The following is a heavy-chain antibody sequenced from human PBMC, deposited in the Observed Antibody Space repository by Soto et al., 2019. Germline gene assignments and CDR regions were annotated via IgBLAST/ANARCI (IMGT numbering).Heavy chain of an antibody. D-gene: IGHD6-13*01. J-gene: IGHJ4*02. CDR1: GFTFSNYA. Sequence: QVQLVESGGGVVQPGRSLRLSCAASGFTFSNYALHWVRQAPGKGLEWVSVISDDGSNKYYADSVKGRFTISRDNSKNTLYLQMTTLRAEDTAVYYCARVRFASSWSYFDYWGQGTPVTVSS. V-gene: IGHV3-30-3*01. CDR3: ARVRFASSWSYFDY. CDR2: ISDDGSNK.